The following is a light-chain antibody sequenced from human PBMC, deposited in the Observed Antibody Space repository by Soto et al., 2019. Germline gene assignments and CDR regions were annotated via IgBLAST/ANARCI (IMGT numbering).Light chain of an antibody. CDR2: GAS. Sequence: VLTHSSHSLYFSPLEPATLSSRSCQSVSSTYLSSDQQRPGQAPRRLIYGASSRAIGIPDSVSGCGTEIDFTLTSMEPEDFAVNECKNHGNATPSVPLGQGTNVDIK. V-gene: IGKV3-20*01. CDR1: QSVSSTY. CDR3: KNHGNATPSVP. J-gene: IGKJ1*01.